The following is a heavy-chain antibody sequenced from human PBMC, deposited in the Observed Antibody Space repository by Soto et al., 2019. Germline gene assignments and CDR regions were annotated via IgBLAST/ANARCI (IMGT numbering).Heavy chain of an antibody. Sequence: SGPTLVNPTQTLTLTCTFSVFSLRTSGVGVGWIRQPPGKALEWLALIYWDDDKRYSPSLKSRLTITKDTSKNQVVLTMTNMDPVDTAMYYCVRVALGYIFDYWSQGVLVTVSP. J-gene: IGHJ4*02. V-gene: IGHV2-5*02. D-gene: IGHD5-12*01. CDR1: VFSLRTSGVG. CDR2: IYWDDDK. CDR3: VRVALGYIFDY.